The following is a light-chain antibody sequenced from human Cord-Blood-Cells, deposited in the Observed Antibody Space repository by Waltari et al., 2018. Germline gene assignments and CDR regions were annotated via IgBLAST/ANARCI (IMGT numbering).Light chain of an antibody. CDR2: EGS. CDR3: CSYAGSSNWV. Sequence: LTQPASVSGSPGQSITISCTGTSSDVGSYNLVSWYQQHPGKAPKLMIYEGSKRPSGVSNRFSGSKSGNTASLTISGLQAEDEADYYCCSYAGSSNWVFGGGTKLTVL. CDR1: SSDVGSYNL. J-gene: IGLJ3*02. V-gene: IGLV2-23*01.